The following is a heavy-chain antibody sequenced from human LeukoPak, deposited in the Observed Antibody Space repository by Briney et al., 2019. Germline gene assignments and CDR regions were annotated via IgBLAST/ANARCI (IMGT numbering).Heavy chain of an antibody. Sequence: SETLTLTCTVSGGSVSSGNYYWSWIRQPPGKGLEWIGFMSNSGHTDSTPSLKSRVTISVDTSKNQFSLKLNSVTAADTAVYYCARVSAAGTGPDYWGQGTLVTVSS. CDR3: ARVSAAGTGPDY. CDR1: GGSVSSGNYY. D-gene: IGHD6-13*01. J-gene: IGHJ4*02. CDR2: MSNSGHT. V-gene: IGHV4-61*01.